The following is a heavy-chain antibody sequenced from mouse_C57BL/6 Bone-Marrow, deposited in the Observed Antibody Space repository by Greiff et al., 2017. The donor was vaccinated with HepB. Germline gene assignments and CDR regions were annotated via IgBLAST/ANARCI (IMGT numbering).Heavy chain of an antibody. CDR1: GFTFSSYG. J-gene: IGHJ2*01. Sequence: EVKLMESGGDLVKPGGSLKLSCAASGFTFSSYGMSWVRQTPDKRLEWVATISSGGSYTYYPDSVKGRFTISRDNAKNTLYLQMSRLKSEDTAMYYCARRDYGSSYGYWGQGTTLTVSS. CDR3: ARRDYGSSYGY. V-gene: IGHV5-6*02. D-gene: IGHD1-1*01. CDR2: ISSGGSYT.